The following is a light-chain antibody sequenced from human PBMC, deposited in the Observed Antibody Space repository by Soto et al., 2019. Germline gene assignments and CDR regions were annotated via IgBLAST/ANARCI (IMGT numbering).Light chain of an antibody. V-gene: IGLV2-14*01. CDR3: SSYATSSPYV. CDR2: DVS. CDR1: SSDVGGYNY. Sequence: QSALTQPASVPGSPGQSITISCTGISSDVGGYNYVSWYQQHPGSAPKLMIYDVSNRPSGVSNRFSGSKSGNTASLTISGLQAEDEADYYCSSYATSSPYVFGTGTKVTVL. J-gene: IGLJ1*01.